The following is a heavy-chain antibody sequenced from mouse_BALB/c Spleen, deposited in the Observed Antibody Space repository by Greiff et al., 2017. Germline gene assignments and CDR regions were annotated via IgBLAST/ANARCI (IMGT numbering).Heavy chain of an antibody. J-gene: IGHJ4*01. Sequence: VQLQQSGPGLVQPSQSLSITCTVSGFSLNSYGVHWVRQPPGKGLEWLGVIWGDGSTNYHSALISRLSISKDNSKSQVFLKLNSLQTDDTATYYCAKDDGYYVRYAMDYWGQGTSVTVSS. CDR1: GFSLNSYG. D-gene: IGHD2-3*01. CDR3: AKDDGYYVRYAMDY. V-gene: IGHV2-3*01. CDR2: IWGDGST.